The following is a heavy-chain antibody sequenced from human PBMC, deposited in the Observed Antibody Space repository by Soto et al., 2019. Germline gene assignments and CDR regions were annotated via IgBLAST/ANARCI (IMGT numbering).Heavy chain of an antibody. CDR2: ISYDGSNK. Sequence: GGSLRLSCAASGFTFSSYGMHWVRQAPGKGLEWVAVISYDGSNKYYADSVKGRFTISRDNSKNTLYLQMNSLRAEDTAVYYCAKDPGYSYGYDSGIAVAGNPDYWGQGTLVTVSS. CDR3: AKDPGYSYGYDSGIAVAGNPDY. CDR1: GFTFSSYG. V-gene: IGHV3-30*18. D-gene: IGHD6-19*01. J-gene: IGHJ4*02.